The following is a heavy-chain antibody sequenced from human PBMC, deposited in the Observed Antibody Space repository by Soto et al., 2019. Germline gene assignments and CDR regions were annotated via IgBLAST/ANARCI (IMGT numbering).Heavy chain of an antibody. D-gene: IGHD2-2*01. CDR2: IKQAGSEI. J-gene: IGHJ4*02. Sequence: EVQLVESGGGLVQSGGSLRLSCTASGFTFSSYWMSWVRQVPGKGPEWVANIKQAGSEIYYVDSVKGRFTISRDNAKSSLYLQMTSLRAEDTAVYHCAKSLSAIPGDSWGQGTLVTVSS. CDR3: AKSLSAIPGDS. CDR1: GFTFSSYW. V-gene: IGHV3-7*05.